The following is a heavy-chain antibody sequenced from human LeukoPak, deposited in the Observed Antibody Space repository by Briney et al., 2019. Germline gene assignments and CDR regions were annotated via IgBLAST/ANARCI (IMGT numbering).Heavy chain of an antibody. CDR3: ASAYFTYCSGGSCYSYDAFDI. V-gene: IGHV7-4-1*02. CDR1: GYTFSSYT. CDR2: INTNTGNP. Sequence: ASVKVSCKASGYTFSSYTINWVRQAPGQGLEWMGWINTNTGNPTYAQGFTGRFVFSLDTSGSTTFLQISSLKAEDTAVYYCASAYFTYCSGGSCYSYDAFDIWGQGTMVTVSS. D-gene: IGHD2-15*01. J-gene: IGHJ3*02.